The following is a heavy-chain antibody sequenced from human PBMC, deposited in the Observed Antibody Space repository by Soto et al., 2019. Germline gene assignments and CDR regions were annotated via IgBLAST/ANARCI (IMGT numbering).Heavy chain of an antibody. CDR3: ARQPLGIAARGYYYYMAV. CDR1: GGSISSYY. CDR2: IYYSGST. V-gene: IGHV4-59*08. D-gene: IGHD6-13*01. Sequence: SETLSLTCTVSGGSISSYYWSWIRQPPGKGLEWIGYIYYSGSTNYNPSLKSRVTISVDTSKNQFSLKLSSVTAADTAVYYCARQPLGIAARGYYYYMAVWGKGTTVTVSS. J-gene: IGHJ6*03.